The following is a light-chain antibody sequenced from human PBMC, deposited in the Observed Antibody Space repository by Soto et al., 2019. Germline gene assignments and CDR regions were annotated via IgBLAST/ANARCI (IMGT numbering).Light chain of an antibody. J-gene: IGLJ1*01. CDR1: SSDVGSYNY. V-gene: IGLV2-11*01. CDR3: CSYAGSYTNYV. Sequence: QSALTQPASVSGSPGQSITISCTGTSSDVGSYNYVSWYQQHPGKAPKLMIYDVSKRPSGVPDRFSGSKSGNTASLTISGLQAEDEADYYCCSYAGSYTNYVFGTGTRSPS. CDR2: DVS.